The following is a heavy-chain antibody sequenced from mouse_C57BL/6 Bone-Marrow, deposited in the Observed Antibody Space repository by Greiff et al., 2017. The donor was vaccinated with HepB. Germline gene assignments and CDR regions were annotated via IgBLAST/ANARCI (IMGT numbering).Heavy chain of an antibody. CDR3: ARGLLLGFAY. CDR2: INPNNGGT. Sequence: EVQLQQSGPELVKPGASVKISCKASGYTFTDYYMNWVKQSHGKSLEWIGDINPNNGGTSYNQKFKGKATLTVDKSSSTAYMELRSLTSEDSAVYYCARGLLLGFAYWGQGTLVTVSA. CDR1: GYTFTDYY. J-gene: IGHJ3*01. D-gene: IGHD2-1*01. V-gene: IGHV1-26*01.